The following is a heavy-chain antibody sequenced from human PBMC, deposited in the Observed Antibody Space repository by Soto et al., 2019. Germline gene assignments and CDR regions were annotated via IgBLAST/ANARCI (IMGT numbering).Heavy chain of an antibody. V-gene: IGHV1-46*01. CDR3: VRGYCTTAPCSGDFQF. D-gene: IGHD2-15*01. Sequence: QVQLVQSGAELKKPGASVKVACKASGYKFTTYFIHWVRQAPGQGLEWMGMIHPSGDTGYAQEFRGRVNITIAPSTTTAYMELRNLTSEDTAVYFSVRGYCTTAPCSGDFQFWGQGTLVNVSS. CDR2: IHPSGDT. CDR1: GYKFTTYF. J-gene: IGHJ1*01.